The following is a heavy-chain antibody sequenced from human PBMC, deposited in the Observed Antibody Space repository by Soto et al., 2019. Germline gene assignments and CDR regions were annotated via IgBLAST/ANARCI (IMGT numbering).Heavy chain of an antibody. V-gene: IGHV1-18*04. Sequence: QVKLVQSGAEVKKPGASVKVSCKASGYTFTSYGISWVRQAPGQGLEWMGWISAYNGNTNYAQKLQGRVTMTTDTSTSTAYMELRSLRSDDTAVYYCARDDIVVVPAAINYYYYGMDVWGQGTTVTVSS. CDR2: ISAYNGNT. J-gene: IGHJ6*02. CDR1: GYTFTSYG. D-gene: IGHD2-2*01. CDR3: ARDDIVVVPAAINYYYYGMDV.